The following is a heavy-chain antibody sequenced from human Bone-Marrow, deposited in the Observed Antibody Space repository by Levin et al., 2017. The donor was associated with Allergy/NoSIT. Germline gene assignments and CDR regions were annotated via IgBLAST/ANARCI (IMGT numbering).Heavy chain of an antibody. V-gene: IGHV1-46*03. CDR1: GYSFSDYF. D-gene: IGHD2-2*01. Sequence: PGESLKISCKAFGYSFSDYFTHWVRQAPGQGLEWMGIINPSGDSTTYAQKFQGRVTISRDASTSTVYMELTSLRSADTAVYYCARGGSTSWYHHLDYWGQGTLVTVSS. J-gene: IGHJ4*02. CDR2: INPSGDST. CDR3: ARGGSTSWYHHLDY.